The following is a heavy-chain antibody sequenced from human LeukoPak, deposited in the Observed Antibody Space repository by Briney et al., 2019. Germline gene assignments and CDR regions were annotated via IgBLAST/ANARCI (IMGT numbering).Heavy chain of an antibody. CDR3: ARGRYSIEQGTNYYYGMDV. V-gene: IGHV4-31*03. Sequence: SQTLSLTCTVSGGSMGSGGYYWSWIRQHPGKGLEWIGYIYYSGSTYYNPSLKSRVTISVDTSKNQFSLKLSSATAADTAVYYCARGRYSIEQGTNYYYGMDVWGQGTTVTVSS. CDR1: GGSMGSGGYY. D-gene: IGHD5-12*01. CDR2: IYYSGST. J-gene: IGHJ6*02.